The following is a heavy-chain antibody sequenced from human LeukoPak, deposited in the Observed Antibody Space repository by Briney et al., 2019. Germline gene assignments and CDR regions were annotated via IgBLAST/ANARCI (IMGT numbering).Heavy chain of an antibody. J-gene: IGHJ5*02. CDR1: GGSFSGYY. CDR3: ARGDTIFGVVINWFDP. V-gene: IGHV4-34*01. CDR2: INHSGST. Sequence: SETLSLTCAVYGGSFSGYYWSWIRQPPRKGLEWIGEINHSGSTNYNPSLKGRVTISVDTSKNQFSLKLSSVTAADTAVYYCARGDTIFGVVINWFDPWGQGTLVTVSS. D-gene: IGHD3-3*01.